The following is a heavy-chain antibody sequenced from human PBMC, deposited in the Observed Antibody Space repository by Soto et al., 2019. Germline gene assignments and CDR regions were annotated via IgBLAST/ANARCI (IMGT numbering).Heavy chain of an antibody. CDR2: IYYSGST. D-gene: IGHD3-9*01. V-gene: IGHV4-39*02. Sequence: PSETLSLTCTVSGGSISSSSYYWGWIRQPPGKGLEWIGSIYYSGSTYYNPSLKSRVTISVDTSKYHFSFKLSSVTAVYTAVYYCARGGPYYDILTGYYRGDYYYGMDVWGQGTTVT. CDR3: ARGGPYYDILTGYYRGDYYYGMDV. J-gene: IGHJ6*02. CDR1: GGSISSSSYY.